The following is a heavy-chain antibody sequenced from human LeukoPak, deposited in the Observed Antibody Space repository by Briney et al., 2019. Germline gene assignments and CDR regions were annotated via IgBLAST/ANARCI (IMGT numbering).Heavy chain of an antibody. CDR2: ISGSGGST. D-gene: IGHD6-13*01. Sequence: GGSLRLSCAASGFTFSSYAMSWVRQAPGKGLEWVSFISGSGGSTYYADSVKGRFTISRDNSKNTLYLQINSLRAEDTAIYYCAKDKVSSSWYYFDYWGQGTLVTVSS. CDR1: GFTFSSYA. J-gene: IGHJ4*02. CDR3: AKDKVSSSWYYFDY. V-gene: IGHV3-23*01.